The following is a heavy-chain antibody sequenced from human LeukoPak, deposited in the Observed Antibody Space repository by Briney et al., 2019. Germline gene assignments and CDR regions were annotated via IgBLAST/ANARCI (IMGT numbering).Heavy chain of an antibody. CDR1: GGSFSGYY. D-gene: IGHD1-26*01. V-gene: IGHV4-34*01. CDR2: INHSGST. CDR3: ARRSGSYRVDY. Sequence: PSETLSLTCAVYGGSFSGYYWSWIRQPPGKGLEWIVEINHSGSTNYNPSLKSRVTISVDTSKNQFSLKLSSVTAADTAVYYCARRSGSYRVDYWGQGTLVTVSS. J-gene: IGHJ4*02.